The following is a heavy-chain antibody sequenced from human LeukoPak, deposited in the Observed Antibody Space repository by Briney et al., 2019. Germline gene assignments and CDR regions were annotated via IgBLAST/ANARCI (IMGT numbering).Heavy chain of an antibody. CDR2: IYTSGST. V-gene: IGHV4-4*07. Sequence: SETLSLTCNVSGDSISNYYWSWIRQPAGKGLEWIGRIYTSGSTNYNPSLKSRVTISVDTSKNQFSLKLSSVTAADTAVYYCARTRRGSSYFDYWGQGTLVTVSS. J-gene: IGHJ4*02. CDR1: GDSISNYY. D-gene: IGHD1-26*01. CDR3: ARTRRGSSYFDY.